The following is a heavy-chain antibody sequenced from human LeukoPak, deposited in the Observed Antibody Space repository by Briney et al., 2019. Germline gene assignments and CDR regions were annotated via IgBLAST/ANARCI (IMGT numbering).Heavy chain of an antibody. CDR3: ARDSFRGYVIDY. CDR2: ISYDGSNK. Sequence: GGSLRLSCAASGFTFSSYAMHWVRQAPGKGLEWVAVISYDGSNKYYADSVKGRFTISRDNSKNTLYLQMNSLRAEDTAVYYCARDSFRGYVIDYWGQGTLVTVSS. D-gene: IGHD5-12*01. CDR1: GFTFSSYA. V-gene: IGHV3-30*04. J-gene: IGHJ4*02.